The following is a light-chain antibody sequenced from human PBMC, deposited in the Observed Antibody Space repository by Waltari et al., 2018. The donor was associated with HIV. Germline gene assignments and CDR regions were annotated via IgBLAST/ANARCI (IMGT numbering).Light chain of an antibody. J-gene: IGKJ3*01. Sequence: DIQLTQSPSSLSASVGDRVTIARRASQTIGTSLNWYQQKPGKAPKLLISAASSLQSGVPSRFSGSAAGTDFTLTISSLQPEDYATYYCQQSYSSPLSFGPGTKVDVK. CDR3: QQSYSSPLS. V-gene: IGKV1-39*01. CDR1: QTIGTS. CDR2: AAS.